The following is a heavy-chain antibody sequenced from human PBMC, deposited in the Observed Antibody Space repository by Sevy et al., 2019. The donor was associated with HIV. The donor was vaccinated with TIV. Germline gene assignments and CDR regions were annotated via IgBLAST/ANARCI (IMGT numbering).Heavy chain of an antibody. CDR3: AREKPYYYDSSASDAFDI. Sequence: GGSLRLSCAASGFTFSSYSMNWVRQAPWKGLEWVSSISSSSSYIYYADSVKGRFTISRDNAKNSLYLQMNSLRAEDTAVYYCAREKPYYYDSSASDAFDIWGQGTMVTVSS. CDR1: GFTFSSYS. D-gene: IGHD3-22*01. J-gene: IGHJ3*02. V-gene: IGHV3-21*01. CDR2: ISSSSSYI.